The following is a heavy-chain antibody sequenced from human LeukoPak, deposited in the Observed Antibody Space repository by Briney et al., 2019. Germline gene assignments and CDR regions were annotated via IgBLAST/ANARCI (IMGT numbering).Heavy chain of an antibody. V-gene: IGHV3-74*01. J-gene: IGHJ1*01. CDR3: ARNDYLED. CDR1: GFTFSSYA. CDR2: KSDGSST. Sequence: GGSLRLSCAASGFTFSSYAMNWVRQAPGKGLVWVSRKSDGSSTSYADSVKGRFTIARDSAKNTLYLQMNSLRPEDTAVYYCARNDYLEDWGQGTLVTVPS.